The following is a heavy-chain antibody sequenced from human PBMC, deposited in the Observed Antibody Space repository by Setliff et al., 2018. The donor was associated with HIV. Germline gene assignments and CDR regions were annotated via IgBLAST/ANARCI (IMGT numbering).Heavy chain of an antibody. CDR3: ARALDLRDNGVVYYDRGWMDV. CDR1: GFSFNAYA. D-gene: IGHD3-22*01. Sequence: PGGSLRLSCAASGFSFNAYAMHWVRQSPGKGLEWVSGISSKTDNIYYADSVKGRFTISRDNANNSLFLEMNNLRPEDTAFYYCARALDLRDNGVVYYDRGWMDVWGKGTTVTVSS. V-gene: IGHV3-9*01. J-gene: IGHJ6*04. CDR2: ISSKTDNI.